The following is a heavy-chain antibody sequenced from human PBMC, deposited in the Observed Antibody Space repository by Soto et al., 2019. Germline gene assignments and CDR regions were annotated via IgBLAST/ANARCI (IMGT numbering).Heavy chain of an antibody. CDR3: AKDLFGAFDI. CDR2: ISSNGGST. V-gene: IGHV3-64*04. Sequence: GGSLRLSCSASGFTFSSYAMHWVRQAPGKGLEYVSAISSNGGSTYYADSVKGRFTISRDNSKNTLYLQMNSLRAEDTAVYYCAKDLFGAFDIWGQGTMVTVSS. CDR1: GFTFSSYA. J-gene: IGHJ3*02. D-gene: IGHD3-16*01.